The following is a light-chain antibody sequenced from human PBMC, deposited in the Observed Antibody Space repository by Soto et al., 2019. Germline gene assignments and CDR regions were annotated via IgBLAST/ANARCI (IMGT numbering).Light chain of an antibody. J-gene: IGLJ1*01. CDR1: SIDFGSYNC. V-gene: IGLV2-18*01. CDR3: SLYTSDNTYV. CDR2: EVR. Sequence: QSALTQPPSVSGSPGQSVTISCTGTSIDFGSYNCVSWYQQSPGSAPKLLIYEVRNRPSGVPDRFSGSKSGNTASLTISGLQTADEANYCCSLYTSDNTYVFGAGTKLTVL.